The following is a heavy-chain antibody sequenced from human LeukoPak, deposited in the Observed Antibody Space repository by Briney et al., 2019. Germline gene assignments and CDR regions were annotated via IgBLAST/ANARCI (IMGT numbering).Heavy chain of an antibody. CDR1: GFTFSSYW. Sequence: GGSLRLSRAASGFTFSSYWMNWVRQAPGKGLVWVSRIASDGSSTTYADSVKGRFSISRDNAKNTLYLQMNSLRVEDTAVYYCARGRPHGNDYWGQGTLVTVSS. CDR2: IASDGSST. CDR3: ARGRPHGNDY. D-gene: IGHD4-23*01. V-gene: IGHV3-74*01. J-gene: IGHJ4*02.